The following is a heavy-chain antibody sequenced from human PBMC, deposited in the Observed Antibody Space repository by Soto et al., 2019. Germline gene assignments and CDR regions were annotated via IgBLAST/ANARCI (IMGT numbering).Heavy chain of an antibody. J-gene: IGHJ5*02. CDR3: ASSGGYYYGSGISPFDP. V-gene: IGHV1-24*01. CDR1: GYTLTELS. CDR2: FDPEDGET. D-gene: IGHD3-10*01. Sequence: ASVKVSCKVSGYTLTELSMHWVRQAPGKGLEWMGGFDPEDGETIYVQKFQGRVTMTEDTSTDTAYMELSSLRSEDTAVYYCASSGGYYYGSGISPFDPWGQGTLVTVSS.